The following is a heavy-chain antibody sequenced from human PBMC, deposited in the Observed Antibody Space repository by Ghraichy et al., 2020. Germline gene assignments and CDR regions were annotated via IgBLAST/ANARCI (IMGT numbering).Heavy chain of an antibody. J-gene: IGHJ2*01. Sequence: GGSLRLSCAASGLTFSSYAMSWVRQAPGKGLEWVSAISGSGGSTYYADSVKDRFTISRDNSKNTLYLQMNSLRAEDTALYYCAKDLSSSSLIWYFDLWGRGTLVTVSS. CDR3: AKDLSSSSLIWYFDL. D-gene: IGHD6-6*01. V-gene: IGHV3-23*01. CDR1: GLTFSSYA. CDR2: ISGSGGST.